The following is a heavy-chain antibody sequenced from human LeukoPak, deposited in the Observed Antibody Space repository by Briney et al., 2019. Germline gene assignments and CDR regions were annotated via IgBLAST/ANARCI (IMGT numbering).Heavy chain of an antibody. CDR3: AKGSRSYYYYYMDV. Sequence: SETLSLTCTVSGGSIRSYYWSWIRQSPAKGLEWIANSSYGGSTSYNPSLKSRVSVSIDTSKNQFSLKVSSMTAADTAVYYCAKGSRSYYYYYMDVWGKGTTVTVSS. V-gene: IGHV4-59*01. CDR1: GGSIRSYY. CDR2: SSYGGST. J-gene: IGHJ6*03.